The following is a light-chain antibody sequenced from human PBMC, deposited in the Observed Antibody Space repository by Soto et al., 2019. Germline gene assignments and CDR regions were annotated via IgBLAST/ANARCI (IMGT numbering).Light chain of an antibody. CDR1: QSVNSN. Sequence: EIVMTQSPATLSVSPGERATLSCRASQSVNSNLAWYRQKPGQAPRLLISDAYTRATCVPARFSGSGSGTEFTLTISSLQAEDSGIYYCQQYNFWPPLTFGGGTKVEIK. J-gene: IGKJ4*01. CDR3: QQYNFWPPLT. V-gene: IGKV3-15*01. CDR2: DAY.